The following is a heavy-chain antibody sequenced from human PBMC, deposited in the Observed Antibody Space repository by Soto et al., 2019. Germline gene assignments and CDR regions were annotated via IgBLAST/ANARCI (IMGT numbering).Heavy chain of an antibody. CDR2: INAGKGNT. CDR1: GYVFTTYA. CDR3: AKSEVIPEGCDY. V-gene: IGHV1-3*01. J-gene: IGHJ4*02. D-gene: IGHD3-16*02. Sequence: ASVKVSCKASGYVFTTYALHWVRQAPGQRLEWMGWINAGKGNTKYSQKFQDRVTITRDTSASVAYMELSSLASEDTAVYYCAKSEVIPEGCDYWGQGTLVTVSS.